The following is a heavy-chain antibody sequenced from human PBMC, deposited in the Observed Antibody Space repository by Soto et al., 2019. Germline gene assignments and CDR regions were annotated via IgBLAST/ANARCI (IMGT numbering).Heavy chain of an antibody. J-gene: IGHJ4*02. D-gene: IGHD2-8*01. CDR1: GFPFSSXA. CDR3: ANPSPRMNY. CDR2: ISGIGVST. V-gene: IGHV3-23*01. Sequence: LXLXCAASGFPFSSXAMSWVSQAPGKGLEWVSAISGIGVSTYYADSVKGRFTISRENSKNTLYLQMNSLRAEDTAVYYCANPSPRMNYWGQGTLVTVSS.